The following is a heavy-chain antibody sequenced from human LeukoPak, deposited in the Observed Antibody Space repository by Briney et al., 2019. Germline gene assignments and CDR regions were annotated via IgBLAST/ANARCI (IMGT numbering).Heavy chain of an antibody. V-gene: IGHV4-39*07. D-gene: IGHD2-2*01. CDR2: IYYSGSI. CDR3: ARAFLCYATRIDY. J-gene: IGHJ4*02. CDR1: GGSISSSSYY. Sequence: MTSETLSLTCTVSGGSISSSSYYWGWIRQPPGKGLEWIGHIYYSGSIKYSPSLKSRVTISLDTSKNQFSLKLTSVIAADTAVYYCARAFLCYATRIDYWGQGTLVTVSS.